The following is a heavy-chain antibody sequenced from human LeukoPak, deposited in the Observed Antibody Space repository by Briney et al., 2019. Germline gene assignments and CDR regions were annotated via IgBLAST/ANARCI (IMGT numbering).Heavy chain of an antibody. D-gene: IGHD2-15*01. CDR2: IYTSGST. CDR3: ATWSVRMDAFDI. CDR1: GGSISSGSYY. V-gene: IGHV4-61*02. J-gene: IGHJ3*02. Sequence: SETLSLTCTVSGGSISSGSYYWSWIRQPAGKGLEWIGRIYTSGSTNYNPSLKSRVTISVDTSKNQFSLKLSSVTAADTAVYYCATWSVRMDAFDIWGQGTMVTVSS.